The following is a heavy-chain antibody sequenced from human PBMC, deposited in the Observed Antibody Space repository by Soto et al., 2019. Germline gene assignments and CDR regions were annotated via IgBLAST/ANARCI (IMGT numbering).Heavy chain of an antibody. CDR2: INHSGST. Sequence: SETLSLTCAVYGGSFSGYYWSWIRQPPGKGLEWIGEINHSGSTNYNPSLKSRVTISVDTSKNQFSLKLSSVTAADTAVYYCARGSYDFWSGYYWFDPWGQGTLVTVSS. CDR1: GGSFSGYY. CDR3: ARGSYDFWSGYYWFDP. V-gene: IGHV4-34*01. J-gene: IGHJ5*02. D-gene: IGHD3-3*01.